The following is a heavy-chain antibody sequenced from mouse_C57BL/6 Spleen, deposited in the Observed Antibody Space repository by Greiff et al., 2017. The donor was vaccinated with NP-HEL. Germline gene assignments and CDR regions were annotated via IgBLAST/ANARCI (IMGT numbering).Heavy chain of an antibody. J-gene: IGHJ3*01. CDR3: ARSGDGYWFAD. CDR1: GYTFTSYW. D-gene: IGHD2-3*01. V-gene: IGHV1-64*01. Sequence: QVQLQQPGAELVKPGASVKLSCKASGYTFTSYWMHWVKQRPGQGLEWIGMIHPNSGSTNYNEKFKSKATLTVDKSSSTAYMQLSSLTSEDSAVYYCARSGDGYWFADWGQGTLVTVSA. CDR2: IHPNSGST.